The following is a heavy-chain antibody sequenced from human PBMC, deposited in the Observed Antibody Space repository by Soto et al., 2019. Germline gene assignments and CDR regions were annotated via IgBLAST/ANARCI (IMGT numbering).Heavy chain of an antibody. CDR1: GGTFSSYS. V-gene: IGHV1-69*01. D-gene: IGHD1-26*01. CDR3: ARDGGRHSGGIDY. J-gene: IGHJ4*02. Sequence: QVQLVQSGAEVKKPGSSVKVSCKASGGTFSSYSINWVRQAPGQGLEWMGEIIPIFGTANYAQTFQVRVTITADESTSTAYMELSSLRSEDTAVYYCARDGGRHSGGIDYWGQGTLVTVSS. CDR2: IIPIFGTA.